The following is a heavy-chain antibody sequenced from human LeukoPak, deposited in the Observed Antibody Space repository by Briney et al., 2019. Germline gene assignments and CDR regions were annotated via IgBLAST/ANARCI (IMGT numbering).Heavy chain of an antibody. CDR2: IYTSGST. V-gene: IGHV4-61*02. D-gene: IGHD3-22*01. CDR3: ARGGSGYYFPFDP. J-gene: IGHJ5*02. CDR1: GGSISSGSYY. Sequence: SQTLSLTCTVPGGSISSGSYYWSWIRQPAGKGLEWIGRIYTSGSTNYNPSLKSRVTISVDTSKNQFSLKLSSVTAADTAVYYCARGGSGYYFPFDPWGQGTLVTVSS.